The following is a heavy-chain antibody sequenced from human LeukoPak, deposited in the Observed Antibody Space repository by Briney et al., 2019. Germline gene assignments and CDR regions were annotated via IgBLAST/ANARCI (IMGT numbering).Heavy chain of an antibody. J-gene: IGHJ4*02. CDR3: ARDYKYAFDN. D-gene: IGHD5-24*01. V-gene: IGHV3-48*01. Sequence: GGSLRLSCAASGLTFSDYSMNWVRQAPGKGLEWISYIGIDNGNTNYADSVKGRFTISGDKAKNSLYLQMNSLRVEDTAVYYCARDYKYAFDNWGQGTLVTVSS. CDR1: GLTFSDYS. CDR2: IGIDNGNT.